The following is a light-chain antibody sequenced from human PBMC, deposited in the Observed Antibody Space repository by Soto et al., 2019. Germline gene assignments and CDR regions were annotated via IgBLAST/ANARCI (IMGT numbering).Light chain of an antibody. J-gene: IGKJ1*01. CDR1: QSVSSSF. V-gene: IGKV3-20*01. CDR2: GAS. Sequence: EIVLTQSPGTLSLSPGERATLSCRASQSVSSSFLAWYQQKPGQPPRLLIYGASSRATGLPDRCSGSGSGADVILTISRLEPADFSVYYCQQYGSSPLTFGQGTKVEIK. CDR3: QQYGSSPLT.